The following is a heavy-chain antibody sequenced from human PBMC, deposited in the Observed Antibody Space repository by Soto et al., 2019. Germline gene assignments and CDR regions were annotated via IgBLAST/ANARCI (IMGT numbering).Heavy chain of an antibody. V-gene: IGHV3-48*02. Sequence: PGGSLRLSCAASGFTISTYHLNWVRQAPGKGLEWVSYISTDLRALYYADSVRGRFTISRDNAKNSLYLQMTSLRDEDTGVYYCVRDGSSGWHFDSWGQGTLVTVSS. D-gene: IGHD6-19*01. CDR1: GFTISTYH. CDR3: VRDGSSGWHFDS. J-gene: IGHJ4*02. CDR2: ISTDLRAL.